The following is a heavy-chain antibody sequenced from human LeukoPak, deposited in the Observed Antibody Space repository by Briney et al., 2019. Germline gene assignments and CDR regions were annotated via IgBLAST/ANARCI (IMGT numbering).Heavy chain of an antibody. CDR1: GFTFSSYW. V-gene: IGHV3-7*01. Sequence: GGSLRLSCAASGFTFSSYWMSWVRQAPGKGLEWVAIIKLDGGEKYYVDTVKGRFTISRDNAKNSLYLQMNSLRVEDTAVYYCATTPPHTSIFGVVSRYPFDYWGQGTLVTVSS. J-gene: IGHJ4*02. D-gene: IGHD3-3*01. CDR3: ATTPPHTSIFGVVSRYPFDY. CDR2: IKLDGGEK.